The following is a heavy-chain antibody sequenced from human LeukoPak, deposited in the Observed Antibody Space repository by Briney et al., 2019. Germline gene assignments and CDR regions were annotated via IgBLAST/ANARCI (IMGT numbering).Heavy chain of an antibody. CDR2: ISWNSGSI. J-gene: IGHJ4*02. Sequence: PGGSLRLSCAASGFTFDDYAMHWVRQAPGKGLEWVLGISWNSGSIGYADSVKGRFTISRDNAKNSLYLQMNSLRAEDTALYYCAKDMYYYDSSGLSRWGQGTLVTVSS. V-gene: IGHV3-9*01. D-gene: IGHD3-22*01. CDR3: AKDMYYYDSSGLSR. CDR1: GFTFDDYA.